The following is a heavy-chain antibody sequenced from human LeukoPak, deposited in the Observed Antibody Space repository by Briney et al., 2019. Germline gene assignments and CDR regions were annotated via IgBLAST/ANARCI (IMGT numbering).Heavy chain of an antibody. D-gene: IGHD4-23*01. Sequence: GGSLRLSCAASGFTFSDFWLSWVRQAPGKGLEWVANIRFDGSDKYYVDSVRGRFTISRDNAKNLLFLRMNSLRNEDTAVYYCVCDYNRNSGYWGQGTLVTVSS. V-gene: IGHV3-7*01. CDR1: GFTFSDFW. CDR2: IRFDGSDK. J-gene: IGHJ4*02. CDR3: VCDYNRNSGY.